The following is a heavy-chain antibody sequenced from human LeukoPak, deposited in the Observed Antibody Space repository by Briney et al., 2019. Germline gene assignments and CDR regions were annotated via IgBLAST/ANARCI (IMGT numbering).Heavy chain of an antibody. CDR3: ARIGYSSSSTDY. CDR2: ISNSSSTI. D-gene: IGHD6-6*01. CDR1: GFTFSSYS. J-gene: IGHJ4*02. Sequence: GGSLRLSCAASGFTFSSYSMNWVRQAPGKGLEWVSYISNSSSTIYYADSVKGRFTISRDNAKNSLYLQMNSLRAEDTAVYYCARIGYSSSSTDYWGQGTLVTVSS. V-gene: IGHV3-48*01.